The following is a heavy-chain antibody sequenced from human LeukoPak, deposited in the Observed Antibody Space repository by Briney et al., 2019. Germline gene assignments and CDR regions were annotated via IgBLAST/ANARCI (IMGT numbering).Heavy chain of an antibody. CDR1: GFTFSSYA. V-gene: IGHV3-23*01. CDR3: AKDRWELLHCIDY. CDR2: ISGSGGST. Sequence: QAGGSLRLSCAASGFTFSSYAMSWVRQAPGKGLEWVSAISGSGGSTYYADSVKGRFTISRDNSKNTLYLQMNSLRAEDTAVYYCAKDRWELLHCIDYWGQGTLVTVSS. D-gene: IGHD1-26*01. J-gene: IGHJ4*02.